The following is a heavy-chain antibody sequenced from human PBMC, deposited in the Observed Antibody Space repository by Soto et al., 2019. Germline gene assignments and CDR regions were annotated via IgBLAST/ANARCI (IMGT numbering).Heavy chain of an antibody. D-gene: IGHD7-27*01. CDR2: IGGTDGGSDGVR. CDR3: VKRGRNWGAFDF. CDR1: GFILNNYA. Sequence: VQLLESGGDLVQPGGSLRLSCVASGFILNNYAMSWVRQAPGKGLEWVSTIGGTDGGSDGVRWYEDSVKGRFTISRDSPANSLFLHMDNLSAEDSGIYYCVKRGRNWGAFDFWGQGITVVVSS. V-gene: IGHV3-23*01. J-gene: IGHJ3*01.